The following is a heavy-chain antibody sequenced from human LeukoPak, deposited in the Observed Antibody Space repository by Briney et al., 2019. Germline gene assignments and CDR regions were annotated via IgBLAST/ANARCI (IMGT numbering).Heavy chain of an antibody. CDR3: ASLVAAAGTSLFYYYYMDV. Sequence: SETLSLTCAVYGGSFSGYYWSWIRQPPGKGLEWIGEINHSGSTNYNPSLKSRVTISVDTSKNQFSLELSSVTAADTAVYYCASLVAAAGTSLFYYYYMDVWGKGTTVTVSS. D-gene: IGHD6-13*01. J-gene: IGHJ6*03. V-gene: IGHV4-34*01. CDR1: GGSFSGYY. CDR2: INHSGST.